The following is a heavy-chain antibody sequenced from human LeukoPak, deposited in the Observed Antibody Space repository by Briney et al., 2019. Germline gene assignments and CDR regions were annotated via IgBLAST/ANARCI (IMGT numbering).Heavy chain of an antibody. Sequence: ASVKVSCKASGYTFTGYYMHWVRQAPGQGLEWMGRINPNSGGTNYAQKFQGRVTMTRDTSISTAYMELSRLRSDDTAVYYCARRSRAMAFYYYYYYMDVWGKGTTVTVSS. CDR3: ARRSRAMAFYYYYYYMDV. CDR2: INPNSGGT. V-gene: IGHV1-2*06. D-gene: IGHD5-18*01. CDR1: GYTFTGYY. J-gene: IGHJ6*03.